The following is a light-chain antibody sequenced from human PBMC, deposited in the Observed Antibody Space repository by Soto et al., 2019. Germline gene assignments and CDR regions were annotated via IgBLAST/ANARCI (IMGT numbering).Light chain of an antibody. V-gene: IGKV3-15*01. CDR1: QSVSSN. CDR3: QQYNNWPPWT. J-gene: IGKJ1*01. Sequence: EIVMTQSPATLSVSPGERATLSCRASQSVSSNIAWYQQKPGQAPRLLIYGASNRATGIPARFSGRGSGTEFTLTISSLQSEDFAVYYCQQYNNWPPWTFGQGTKVDI. CDR2: GAS.